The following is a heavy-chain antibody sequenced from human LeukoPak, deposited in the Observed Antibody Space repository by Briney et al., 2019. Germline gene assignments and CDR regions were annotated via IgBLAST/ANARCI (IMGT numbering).Heavy chain of an antibody. V-gene: IGHV3-48*04. CDR2: ISSSSSTI. CDR3: AREYDYVWGNNDY. J-gene: IGHJ4*02. Sequence: GGSLRLSCAASGFTFSSYSMNWVRQAPGKGLEWVSYISSSSSTIYYADSVKGRFTISRENAKNSLYLQMNSLRAEDTAVYFCAREYDYVWGNNDYWGQGTLVTVSS. CDR1: GFTFSSYS. D-gene: IGHD3-16*01.